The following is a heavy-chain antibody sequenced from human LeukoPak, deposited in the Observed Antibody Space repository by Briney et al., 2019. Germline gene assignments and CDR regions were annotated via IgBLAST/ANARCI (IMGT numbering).Heavy chain of an antibody. CDR1: GFTFSSYW. CDR3: ARESGDSSGYYYYFDY. Sequence: LAGGSLRLSCAASGFTFSSYWMNWVRQAPGKGLEWVANIKQDGSEKYYVDSVKGRFTISRDNAKNSLYLQMNSLRAEDTAVYYCARESGDSSGYYYYFDYWGQGTLVTVSS. D-gene: IGHD3-22*01. CDR2: IKQDGSEK. V-gene: IGHV3-7*01. J-gene: IGHJ4*02.